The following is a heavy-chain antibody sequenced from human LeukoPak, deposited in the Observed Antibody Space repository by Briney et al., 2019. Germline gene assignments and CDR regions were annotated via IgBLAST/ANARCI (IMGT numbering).Heavy chain of an antibody. CDR2: ISSSSTNI. J-gene: IGHJ4*02. D-gene: IGHD2-2*01. Sequence: GGSLRLSCAASGFNFSTYPMNWVRQAPGKGLEWVSSISSSSTNIYYADSVKGRFTISRDNAKNSLYLQMNSLRAEDTAVYYCAKEAFIVVVPAADYWGQGTLVTVSS. V-gene: IGHV3-21*04. CDR1: GFNFSTYP. CDR3: AKEAFIVVVPAADY.